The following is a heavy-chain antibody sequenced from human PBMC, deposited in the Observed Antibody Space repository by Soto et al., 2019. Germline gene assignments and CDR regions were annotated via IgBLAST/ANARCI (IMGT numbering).Heavy chain of an antibody. CDR2: ISGSGGST. Sequence: PGGSLRLSCAASGFTFSSYAMSWVRQAPGKGLEWVSAISGSGGSTYYADSVKGRFTISRDNSKNTLYLQMNSLRAEDTAVYYCAKDFPPLNSSGWSDPYYFDYWGQGTLVTVSS. V-gene: IGHV3-23*01. CDR1: GFTFSSYA. J-gene: IGHJ4*02. CDR3: AKDFPPLNSSGWSDPYYFDY. D-gene: IGHD6-19*01.